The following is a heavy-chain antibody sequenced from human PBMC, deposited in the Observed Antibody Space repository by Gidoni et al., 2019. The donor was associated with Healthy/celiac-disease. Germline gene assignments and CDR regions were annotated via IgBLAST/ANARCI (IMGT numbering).Heavy chain of an antibody. V-gene: IGHV4-59*01. D-gene: IGHD1-1*01. CDR2: IYYSGST. J-gene: IGHJ6*02. Sequence: QVQLQESGPGLVKPSETLSLTCTVSGGSISSYYWSWIRQPPGKELEWIGYIYYSGSTNYNPSLKSRVTISVDTSKNQFSLKLSSVTAADTAVYYCARWDRGQLERPSDYGMDVWGQGTTVTVSS. CDR1: GGSISSYY. CDR3: ARWDRGQLERPSDYGMDV.